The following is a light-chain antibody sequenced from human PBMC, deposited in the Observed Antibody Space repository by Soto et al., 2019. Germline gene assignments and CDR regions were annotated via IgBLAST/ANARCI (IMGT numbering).Light chain of an antibody. CDR3: CSYAGSSTYV. CDR1: SSDVGSYNL. CDR2: EVS. V-gene: IGLV2-23*02. Sequence: QSVLTQPASVSGSPGQSITISCTGTSSDVGSYNLVSWYQQHPGKAPKLMMYEVSKRPSGVSNRFSGSKSGNTASLTISGLQAEDEADYYCCSYAGSSTYVFGTGTKVT. J-gene: IGLJ1*01.